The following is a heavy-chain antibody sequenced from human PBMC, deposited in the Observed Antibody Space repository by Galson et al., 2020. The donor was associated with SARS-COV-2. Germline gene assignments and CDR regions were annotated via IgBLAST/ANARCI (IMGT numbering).Heavy chain of an antibody. V-gene: IGHV3-7*01. CDR1: GFTFSTYW. J-gene: IGHJ4*02. Sequence: GSLRLSCAASGFTFSTYWMTWVRQAPGKGLEWVANIKHDGSEKYYVDSVKGRFAISRDNGKNSLYLQMNSLRAEDTAVYYCARASYYSDNSGYAYYFDYWGQGTLVTVSS. CDR3: ARASYYSDNSGYAYYFDY. CDR2: IKHDGSEK. D-gene: IGHD3-22*01.